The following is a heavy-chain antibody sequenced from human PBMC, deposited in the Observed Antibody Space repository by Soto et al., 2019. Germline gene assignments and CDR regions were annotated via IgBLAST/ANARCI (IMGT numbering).Heavy chain of an antibody. CDR1: GFTFSSYW. J-gene: IGHJ3*02. CDR3: ARVNGGAAAGIAFDI. CDR2: IKQDGSEK. D-gene: IGHD6-13*01. V-gene: IGHV3-7*01. Sequence: GGSLRLSCAASGFTFSSYWMSWVRQAPGKGLEWVANIKQDGSEKYYVDSVKGRFTISRDNAKNSVYLQMNSLRAEDTAVYYCARVNGGAAAGIAFDIWGQGTMVTVSS.